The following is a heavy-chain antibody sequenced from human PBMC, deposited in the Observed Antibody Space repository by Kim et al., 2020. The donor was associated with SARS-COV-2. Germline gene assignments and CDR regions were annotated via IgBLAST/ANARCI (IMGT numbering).Heavy chain of an antibody. V-gene: IGHV3-7*01. CDR2: INQDGSAK. J-gene: IGHJ4*02. D-gene: IGHD3-10*01. Sequence: GGSLRLSCATSGFTFSNYWLSWVRQAPGKGLEWVANINQDGSAKYCVDSVKGRCTISRDNAKKSLFLQLNRLRDEDTGVYYCASMGREQYPYYFDYWGQGTLVTVYS. CDR3: ASMGREQYPYYFDY. CDR1: GFTFSNYW.